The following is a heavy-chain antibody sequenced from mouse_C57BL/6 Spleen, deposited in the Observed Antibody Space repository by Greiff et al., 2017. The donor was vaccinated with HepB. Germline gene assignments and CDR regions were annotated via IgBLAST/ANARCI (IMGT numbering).Heavy chain of an antibody. CDR1: VFTFSDYG. CDR2: ISSGSSTI. D-gene: IGHD2-4*01. Sequence: EVNVVESGGGLVKPGGSLKLSCAASVFTFSDYGMHWVRQAPEKGLEWVAYISSGSSTIYYADTVKGRFTISRDNAKNTLFLQMTSLRSEDTAMYYCARGYDYDDYWGQGTTLTVSS. V-gene: IGHV5-17*01. J-gene: IGHJ2*01. CDR3: ARGYDYDDY.